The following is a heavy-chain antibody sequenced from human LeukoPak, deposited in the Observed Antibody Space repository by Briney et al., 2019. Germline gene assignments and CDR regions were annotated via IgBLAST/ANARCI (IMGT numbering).Heavy chain of an antibody. CDR3: ASNPKRYCSGGSCPYYYYGMDV. V-gene: IGHV1-69*13. CDR1: GGTFSSYA. CDR2: IIPIFGTA. J-gene: IGHJ6*02. Sequence: SVKVSCKASGGTFSSYAISWVRQAPGQGLEWMGGIIPIFGTANYAQKFQGTVTITADESTSTAYMELSSLRSEDTAMYYCASNPKRYCSGGSCPYYYYGMDVWGQGTTVTVSS. D-gene: IGHD2-15*01.